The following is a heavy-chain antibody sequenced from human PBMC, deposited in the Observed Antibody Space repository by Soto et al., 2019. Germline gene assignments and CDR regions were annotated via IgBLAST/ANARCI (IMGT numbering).Heavy chain of an antibody. Sequence: GGSRRLSCAASGFTFSSYVMHWVRQAPGKGLEWVAVIWYDGSITYYADSVKGRFTISRGNSKNTLYLQMNSLRAEDTAVYYWPRDTSASRPSEYWGQGTLVNVSA. J-gene: IGHJ4*02. D-gene: IGHD1-1*01. CDR2: IWYDGSIT. CDR1: GFTFSSYV. CDR3: PRDTSASRPSEY. V-gene: IGHV3-33*01.